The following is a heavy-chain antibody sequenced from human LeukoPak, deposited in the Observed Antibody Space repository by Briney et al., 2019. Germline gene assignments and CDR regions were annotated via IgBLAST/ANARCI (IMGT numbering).Heavy chain of an antibody. CDR1: GDSVSSNSAA. D-gene: IGHD1-7*01. J-gene: IGHJ3*02. CDR2: TYYRSKWNN. CDR3: ARGSNWNSIREAFDI. Sequence: SQTLSLTCAISGDSVSSNSAAWNWIRQSPSRGLEYLGRTYYRSKWNNDYAVSVKSRITINPDTSKNQFSLQLNSVTPEDTAEYYCARGSNWNSIREAFDIWGQGTMVTVSS. V-gene: IGHV6-1*01.